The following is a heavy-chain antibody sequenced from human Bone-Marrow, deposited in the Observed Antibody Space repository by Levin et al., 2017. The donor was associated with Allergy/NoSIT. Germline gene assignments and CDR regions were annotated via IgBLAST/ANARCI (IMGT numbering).Heavy chain of an antibody. V-gene: IGHV3-7*04. D-gene: IGHD3-9*01. J-gene: IGHJ3*01. Sequence: PGESLKISCAASGFTFSRYWMTWVRQAPGKGLEWVANITGDGSEKHYVDSVKGRFTISRDNAKNSLFLQMNSLRAEDTAVYFCARDQNNNILTTYYDVIDVWGQGTMVTVSS. CDR1: GFTFSRYW. CDR3: ARDQNNNILTTYYDVIDV. CDR2: ITGDGSEK.